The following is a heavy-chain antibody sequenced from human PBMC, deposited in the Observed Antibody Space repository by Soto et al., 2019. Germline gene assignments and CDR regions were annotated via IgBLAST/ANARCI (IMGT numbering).Heavy chain of an antibody. V-gene: IGHV3-30*18. CDR2: ISSDGSNK. CDR3: VKDRERRVNAFDY. D-gene: IGHD6-13*01. J-gene: IGHJ4*02. Sequence: PGGSLRLSCAASGFTFSNYGMDWVRQAPGKGLEWVAVISSDGSNKYYADSVKGRFTISRDNSKNTLHLQMNSLRADDTAVYYCVKDRERRVNAFDYWGQGTPVTVSS. CDR1: GFTFSNYG.